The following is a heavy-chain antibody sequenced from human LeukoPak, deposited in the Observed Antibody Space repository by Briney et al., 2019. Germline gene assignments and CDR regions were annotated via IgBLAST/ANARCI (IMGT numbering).Heavy chain of an antibody. CDR1: GGSFSGYY. D-gene: IGHD2-21*01. J-gene: IGHJ6*02. CDR2: INHSGST. V-gene: IGHV4-34*01. Sequence: SETLSLTCAVYGGSFSGYYWSWIRQPPGKGLEWIGEINHSGSTNYNPFLKSRVTISVDTSKNQFSLKLSSVTAADTAVYYCARYVASYYYYGMDVWGQGTTVTVSS. CDR3: ARYVASYYYYGMDV.